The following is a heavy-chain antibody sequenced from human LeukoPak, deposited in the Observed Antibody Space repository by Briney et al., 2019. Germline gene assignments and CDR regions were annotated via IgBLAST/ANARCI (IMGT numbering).Heavy chain of an antibody. V-gene: IGHV4-39*01. J-gene: IGHJ4*02. CDR3: ARYCSSSSCYDY. Sequence: SETLSLTCTVSGGSISTSNYYWGWIRQPPGKGLEWIGNIFYSGSTYYGPSLKSRLTISVDTSKNQFSLKLSSVTAADTAVYYCARYCSSSSCYDYWGQGTLVTVSS. CDR2: IFYSGST. CDR1: GGSISTSNYY. D-gene: IGHD2-2*01.